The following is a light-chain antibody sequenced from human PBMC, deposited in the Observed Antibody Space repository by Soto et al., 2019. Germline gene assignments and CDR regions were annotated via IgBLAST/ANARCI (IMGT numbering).Light chain of an antibody. CDR3: QQYNNYPRT. Sequence: DIQMTQSPSTLSASVGDRVTITCRASQSISTWLAWYQQKPGKAPKLLIYKASSLESGVPSRFSGSGSGTEFTLTISSLQADDFVTYYCQQYNNYPRTFGQGTKVEIK. CDR2: KAS. CDR1: QSISTW. J-gene: IGKJ1*01. V-gene: IGKV1-5*03.